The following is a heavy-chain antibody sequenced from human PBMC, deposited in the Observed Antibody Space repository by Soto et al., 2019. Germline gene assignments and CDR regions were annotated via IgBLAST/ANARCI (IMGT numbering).Heavy chain of an antibody. Sequence: GSLRLSCAASGFTFSSYGMHWVRQAPGKGLEWVAVIWYDGSNKYYADSVKGRFTISRDNSKNTLYLQMNSLRAEDTAVYYCASTGYSSSWYFDYWGQGTLVTVSS. CDR1: GFTFSSYG. D-gene: IGHD6-13*01. CDR3: ASTGYSSSWYFDY. J-gene: IGHJ4*02. CDR2: IWYDGSNK. V-gene: IGHV3-33*01.